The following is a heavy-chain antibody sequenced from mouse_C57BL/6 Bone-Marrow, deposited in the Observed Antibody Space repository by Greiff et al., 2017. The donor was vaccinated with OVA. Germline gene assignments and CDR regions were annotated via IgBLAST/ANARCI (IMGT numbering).Heavy chain of an antibody. V-gene: IGHV1-15*01. CDR1: GYTFTDYE. CDR3: TRHRYGSSY. J-gene: IGHJ2*01. Sequence: QVQLQQSGAELVRPGASVTLSCKASGYTFTDYEMHWVKQTPVHGLEWIGAIDPETGGTAYNQKFKGKAILTADKSSSTAYMELRSLTSEDSAVYYCTRHRYGSSYWGQGTTLTVSS. CDR2: IDPETGGT. D-gene: IGHD1-1*01.